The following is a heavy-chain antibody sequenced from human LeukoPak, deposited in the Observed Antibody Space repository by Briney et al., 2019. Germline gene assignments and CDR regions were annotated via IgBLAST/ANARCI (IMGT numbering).Heavy chain of an antibody. J-gene: IGHJ4*02. V-gene: IGHV4-59*01. CDR2: IHYSGTT. CDR3: AKRGRSSWYFDY. Sequence: SETLSLTCTVSGGSISGYYWDWIRQPPGKGLEWIGYIHYSGTTNYNPSLKSRVTISVDTSKNQLSLKLSSVTAADTAVYFCAKRGRSSWYFDYWVQGTQVTVSS. D-gene: IGHD6-13*01. CDR1: GGSISGYY.